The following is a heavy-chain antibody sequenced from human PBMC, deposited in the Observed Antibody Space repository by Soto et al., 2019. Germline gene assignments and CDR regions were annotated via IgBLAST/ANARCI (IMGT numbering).Heavy chain of an antibody. CDR2: IYRSGTT. D-gene: IGHD1-26*01. V-gene: IGHV4-38-2*01. CDR3: ARTHSGSYYSVFNY. CDR1: NFSISSGYY. Sequence: SETLSLTCVVSNFSISSGYYWGGIRQSPGKGLEWIASIYRSGTTSYNPSPKSRVTISVDPSKNQFSLMLTAVTAADTAVYYCARTHSGSYYSVFNYWGRGSLVTVSS. J-gene: IGHJ4*02.